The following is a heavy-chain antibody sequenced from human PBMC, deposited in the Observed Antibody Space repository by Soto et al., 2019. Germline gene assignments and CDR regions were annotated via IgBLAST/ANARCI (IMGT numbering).Heavy chain of an antibody. J-gene: IGHJ4*02. D-gene: IGHD3-16*01. CDR1: GGSISNYY. V-gene: IGHV4-59*01. CDR2: ISYSGST. Sequence: SETLSLTYTVSGGSISNYYWTRIRQPPGKGLEWIGYISYSGSTNYNPSLKSRVTISLDTSNKQFSLKLSSVTAADTAVYYCARGSDGDYSDYWGQGTLVTVSS. CDR3: ARGSDGDYSDY.